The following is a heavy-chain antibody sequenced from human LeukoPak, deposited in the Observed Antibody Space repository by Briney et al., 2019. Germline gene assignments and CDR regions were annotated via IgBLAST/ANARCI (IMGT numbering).Heavy chain of an antibody. Sequence: GGSLRLSCAASGFTFSSYAMSWVRQAPGKGLEWVSGIRGGGDKSYYADSVKGRFTISRDNSKNTLDLQMNSLKAEDTAVYYCAQRDNNDRYSGLHVFDFWGQGTVVTV. CDR2: IRGGGDKS. D-gene: IGHD3-16*02. J-gene: IGHJ3*01. CDR3: AQRDNNDRYSGLHVFDF. V-gene: IGHV3-23*01. CDR1: GFTFSSYA.